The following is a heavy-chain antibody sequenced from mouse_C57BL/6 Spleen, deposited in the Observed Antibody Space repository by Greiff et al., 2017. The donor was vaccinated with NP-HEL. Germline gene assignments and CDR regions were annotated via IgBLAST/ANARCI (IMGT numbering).Heavy chain of an antibody. CDR3: ARVGYFGGYAMDY. J-gene: IGHJ4*01. V-gene: IGHV5-4*01. Sequence: EVQRVESGGGLVKPGGSLKLSCAASGFTFSSYAMSWVRQTPEKRLEWVATISDGGSYTYYPDNVKGRFTISRDNAKNNLYLQMSHLKSEDTAMYYCARVGYFGGYAMDYWGQGTSVTVSS. CDR1: GFTFSSYA. D-gene: IGHD1-1*02. CDR2: ISDGGSYT.